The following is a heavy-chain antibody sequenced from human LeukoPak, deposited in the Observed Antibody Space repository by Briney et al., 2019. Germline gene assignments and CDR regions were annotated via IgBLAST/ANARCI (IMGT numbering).Heavy chain of an antibody. D-gene: IGHD6-13*01. CDR2: IYYSGGT. V-gene: IGHV4-39*01. Sequence: PSETLSLTCTVSGGSISSSSYYWGWIRQPPGKGLEWIGSIYYSGGTYYNPSLKSRVTISVDTSKNQFSLKLSSVTAADTAVYYCARRPYSSSWYGIIDYWGQGTLVTVSS. CDR3: ARRPYSSSWYGIIDY. CDR1: GGSISSSSYY. J-gene: IGHJ4*02.